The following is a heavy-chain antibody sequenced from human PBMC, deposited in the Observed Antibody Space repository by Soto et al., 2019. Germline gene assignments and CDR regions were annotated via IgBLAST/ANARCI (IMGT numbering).Heavy chain of an antibody. Sequence: HPGGSLRLPCSASGFTFTSYAMHWVRQAPGKGLEFVSAISSYGADTYYADSVKGRFAISRDNSKNTLYLQMSSLRAEDTALYYCVKEGYMRSDWYGQFDYWGQGA. V-gene: IGHV3-64D*06. D-gene: IGHD6-19*01. CDR3: VKEGYMRSDWYGQFDY. J-gene: IGHJ4*02. CDR1: GFTFTSYA. CDR2: ISSYGADT.